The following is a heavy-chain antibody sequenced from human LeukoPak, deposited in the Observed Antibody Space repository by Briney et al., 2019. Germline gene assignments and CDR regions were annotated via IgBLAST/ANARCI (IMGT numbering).Heavy chain of an antibody. D-gene: IGHD1-1*01. J-gene: IGHJ4*02. CDR3: ARTRPGTGDFFDY. Sequence: ETLSLTCTVSSGSLSTYYWSWVRQPAGKGLERSAYIYYSESTYINPSLKSRVTMSIDTSKNQISLNLASVTATDTAVYYCARTRPGTGDFFDYWGRGTLVTVSS. CDR1: SGSLSTYY. V-gene: IGHV4-59*08. CDR2: IYYSEST.